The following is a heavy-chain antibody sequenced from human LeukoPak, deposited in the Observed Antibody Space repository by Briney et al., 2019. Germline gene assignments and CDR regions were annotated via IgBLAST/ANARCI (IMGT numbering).Heavy chain of an antibody. D-gene: IGHD5-18*01. J-gene: IGHJ4*02. V-gene: IGHV3-30*18. CDR2: ISYDGSNK. CDR3: AKQYSYLYYFDY. CDR1: GFTFSSYG. Sequence: PGGSLRLSCAASGFTFSSYGMHWVRQAPGKGLEGVAVISYDGSNKYYADSVKGRFTISRDNSKNTLYLQMNSLRAEDTAVYYCAKQYSYLYYFDYWGQGTLVTVSS.